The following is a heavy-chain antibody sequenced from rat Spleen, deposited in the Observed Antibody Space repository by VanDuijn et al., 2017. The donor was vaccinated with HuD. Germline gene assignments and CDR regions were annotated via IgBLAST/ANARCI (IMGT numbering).Heavy chain of an antibody. D-gene: IGHD3-3*01. CDR3: VRGSAFFDY. J-gene: IGHJ2*01. V-gene: IGHV2S12*01. CDR1: GFSLTSNG. Sequence: QVQLKESGPGLVQPSQTLSLTCTVSGFSLTSNGVSWVRQPPGKGLEWIAAIWSGGSTYYNLALKSRLGISRDTSRSQVFLKMNSLQTEDTAMYFCVRGSAFFDYWGQGVMVTVSS. CDR2: IWSGGST.